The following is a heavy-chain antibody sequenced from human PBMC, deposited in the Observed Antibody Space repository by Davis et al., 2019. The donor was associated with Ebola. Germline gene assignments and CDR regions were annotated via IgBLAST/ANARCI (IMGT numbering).Heavy chain of an antibody. CDR3: VRGTSTLPRSALDC. V-gene: IGHV3-74*01. J-gene: IGHJ4*02. D-gene: IGHD2-2*01. CDR1: AFTFSSYW. Sequence: GESLKISCAASAFTFSSYWMHWVRQTPGKGLVWVSYINTDGTTTIYADTVKGRFTISRDNAKNTLYLQMNSLRDEDTAVYYCVRGTSTLPRSALDCWGQGTLVTVSS. CDR2: INTDGTTT.